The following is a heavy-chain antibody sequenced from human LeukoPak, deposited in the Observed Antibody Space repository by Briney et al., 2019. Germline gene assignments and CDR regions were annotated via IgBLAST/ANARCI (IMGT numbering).Heavy chain of an antibody. Sequence: GGSLRLSCAASGFTVSSSYMSWVRQAPGKGLEWVSLVSSGGTTYYADSVKGRFTISRDNPKNTLYLQMSSLRPEDTAVYYCARGRTVTTGLNDYWGQGTLVTVSS. J-gene: IGHJ4*02. CDR3: ARGRTVTTGLNDY. V-gene: IGHV3-66*02. CDR2: VSSGGTT. CDR1: GFTVSSSY. D-gene: IGHD4-17*01.